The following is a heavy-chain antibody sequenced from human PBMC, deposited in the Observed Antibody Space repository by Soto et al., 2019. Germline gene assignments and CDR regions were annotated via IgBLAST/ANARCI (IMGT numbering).Heavy chain of an antibody. CDR1: GFTFSSYA. Sequence: GGSLRLSCAASGFTFSSYAMHWVRQAPGKGLEWVAVISYDGSNKYYADSVKGRFTISRDNSKNTLYLQMNSPRAEDTAVYYCARGYYYDSSGYYNDFDYWGQGTLVTVSS. CDR2: ISYDGSNK. D-gene: IGHD3-22*01. J-gene: IGHJ4*02. CDR3: ARGYYYDSSGYYNDFDY. V-gene: IGHV3-30-3*01.